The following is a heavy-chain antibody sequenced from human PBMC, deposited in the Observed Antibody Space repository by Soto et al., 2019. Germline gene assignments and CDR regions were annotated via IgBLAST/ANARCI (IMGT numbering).Heavy chain of an antibody. V-gene: IGHV3-21*01. CDR1: GLTFSDYN. CDR3: ARSPGRRIFGVVTPYYYGMGV. Sequence: GSLRLSCVASGLTFSDYNMNWVRQAPGKGLEWVSCISSSSSYIYYVDSVKGRFTISRDNAKNSLYLQMNSLRADDTAVYYCARSPGRRIFGVVTPYYYGMGVWGQGTTVTVSS. D-gene: IGHD3-3*01. J-gene: IGHJ6*02. CDR2: ISSSSSYI.